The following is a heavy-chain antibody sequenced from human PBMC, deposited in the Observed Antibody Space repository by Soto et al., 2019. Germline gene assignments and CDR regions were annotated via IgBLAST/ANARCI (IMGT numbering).Heavy chain of an antibody. D-gene: IGHD2-21*02. CDR2: INASGGTR. CDR1: GYTFTNEY. J-gene: IGHJ4*02. Sequence: QVQLVQSGAEVKKPGASVKVSCEASGYTFTNEYMHWVRQAPGQGLEWMGIINASGGTRSYAQKFQGRVTMTRDTSTSTVYMELSSLRSEDTAVYYCPREEGLLYFDYWGQGTLVTVSS. V-gene: IGHV1-46*01. CDR3: PREEGLLYFDY.